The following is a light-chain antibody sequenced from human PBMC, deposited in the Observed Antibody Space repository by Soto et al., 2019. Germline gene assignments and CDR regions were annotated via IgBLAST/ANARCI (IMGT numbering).Light chain of an antibody. J-gene: IGLJ2*01. CDR2: DVS. V-gene: IGLV2-14*03. Sequence: QSDLTQPVSVSGSPGQSITISCTGTSSDVGTYEYVSWYQHHPGKAPKLMIYDVSNRPSGVSDRFSGSKSGNTASLTISGLQAEDEADYYCSSYASNGDVLFGGGTKVTVL. CDR1: SSDVGTYEY. CDR3: SSYASNGDVL.